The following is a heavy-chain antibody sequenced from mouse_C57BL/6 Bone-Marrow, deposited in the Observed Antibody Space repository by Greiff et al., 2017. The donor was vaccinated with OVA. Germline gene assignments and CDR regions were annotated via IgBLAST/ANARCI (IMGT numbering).Heavy chain of an antibody. V-gene: IGHV1-15*01. D-gene: IGHD1-1*01. Sequence: LVESGAELVRPGASVTLSCKASGYTFTDYEMHWVKQTPVHGLEWIGAIDPETGGTAYNQKFKGKAILTAGKSSSTAYMELRSLTSEDSAVYYCTRYYYGSSYGYFDYWGQGTTLTVSS. CDR3: TRYYYGSSYGYFDY. CDR1: GYTFTDYE. J-gene: IGHJ2*01. CDR2: IDPETGGT.